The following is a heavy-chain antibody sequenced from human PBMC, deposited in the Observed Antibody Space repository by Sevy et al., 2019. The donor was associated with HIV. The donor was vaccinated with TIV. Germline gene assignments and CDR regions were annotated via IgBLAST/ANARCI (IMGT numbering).Heavy chain of an antibody. Sequence: GGSLRLSCAVSGFTFSRYAMSWVRQAPGKGLEWVSGISGGADNTDYADSVKGRFAISRDNSNNTLYLQMNSLRVEDTAIYYCVKAYNWNYELAHFENWGQGILVTVSS. CDR1: GFTFSRYA. J-gene: IGHJ4*02. CDR2: ISGGADNT. V-gene: IGHV3-23*01. CDR3: VKAYNWNYELAHFEN. D-gene: IGHD1-7*01.